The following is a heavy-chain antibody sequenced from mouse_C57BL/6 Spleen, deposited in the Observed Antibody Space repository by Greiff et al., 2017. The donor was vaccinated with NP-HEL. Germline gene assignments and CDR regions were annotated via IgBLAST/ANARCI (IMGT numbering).Heavy chain of an antibody. CDR1: GYAFSSSW. V-gene: IGHV1-82*01. J-gene: IGHJ4*01. D-gene: IGHD2-5*01. CDR2: IYPGDGDT. CDR3: AREGYSNYEEAMDY. Sequence: QVQLKESGPELVKPGASVKISCKASGYAFSSSWMNWVKQRPGKGLEWIGRIYPGDGDTNYNGKFKGKATLTADKSSSTAYMQLSSLTSEDSAVYFCAREGYSNYEEAMDYWGQGTSVTVSS.